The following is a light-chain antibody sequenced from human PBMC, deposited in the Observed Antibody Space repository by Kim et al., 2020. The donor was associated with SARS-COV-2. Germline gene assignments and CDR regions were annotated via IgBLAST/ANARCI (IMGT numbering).Light chain of an antibody. V-gene: IGLV6-57*03. CDR2: EDN. J-gene: IGLJ2*01. CDR3: LSYDSSNVV. Sequence: KTVTISCTLSSGSIASNYVQWYQERPGSAPTTVIYEDNQRPSGVPDRFSGSIDSSSNYASLTISGLKTEDEADYYCLSYDSSNVVFGGGTQLTVL. CDR1: SGSIASNY.